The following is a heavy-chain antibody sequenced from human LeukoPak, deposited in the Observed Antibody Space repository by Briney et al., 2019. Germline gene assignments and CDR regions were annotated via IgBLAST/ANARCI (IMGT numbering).Heavy chain of an antibody. CDR1: GFTFSSYE. D-gene: IGHD1-26*01. CDR3: ARLRVSGSSEEVDY. CDR2: ISSSGSTI. V-gene: IGHV3-48*03. Sequence: PGGSLRLSCAASGFTFSSYEMNWVRQAPGKGLEWVSYISSSGSTIYYADSVKGRFTISRDNAKNSLYLQMNSLRAEDTAVYYCARLRVSGSSEEVDYWGQGTLVTVSS. J-gene: IGHJ4*02.